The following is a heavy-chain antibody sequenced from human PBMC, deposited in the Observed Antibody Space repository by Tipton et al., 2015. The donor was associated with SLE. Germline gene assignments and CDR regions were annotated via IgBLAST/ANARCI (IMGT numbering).Heavy chain of an antibody. D-gene: IGHD1-26*01. Sequence: SLRLSCAASGFTFSSYSMNWVRQAPGKGLEWVSSISSSSSYIYYADSVKGRFTISRDNAKNSLYLQMNSLRAEDTAVYYCARDKGYKWEQCYYYYGMDVWGQGTTVTVSS. J-gene: IGHJ6*02. CDR2: ISSSSSYI. CDR3: ARDKGYKWEQCYYYYGMDV. CDR1: GFTFSSYS. V-gene: IGHV3-21*03.